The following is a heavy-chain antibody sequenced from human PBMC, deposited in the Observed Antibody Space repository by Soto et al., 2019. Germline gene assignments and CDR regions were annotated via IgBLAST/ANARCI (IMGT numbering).Heavy chain of an antibody. V-gene: IGHV3-15*01. CDR2: IKGKPDGGAT. CDR3: TAGSPFNY. CDR1: GFTFNTAW. Sequence: GGSLRLSCAASGFTFNTAWLTWVRQAPGKGLEWVGRIKGKPDGGATDYAALVEGRFMISRDDSQNTVFLQMNSLKTDDTAVYYCTAGSPFNYWGPGTLVTVSS. J-gene: IGHJ4*02.